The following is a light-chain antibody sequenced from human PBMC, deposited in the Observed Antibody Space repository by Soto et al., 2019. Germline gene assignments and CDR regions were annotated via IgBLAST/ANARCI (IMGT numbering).Light chain of an antibody. CDR3: CSYAGSSNFVV. V-gene: IGLV2-23*03. Sequence: QSALTQPASVSGSPGQSITISCTGTSSDVGSYNLVSWYQQHPGKAPKPMIYEGSKRPSGVSNRFSGSKSGNTASLTISGLQAEDEADYYCCSYAGSSNFVVFGGGIKLTVL. J-gene: IGLJ2*01. CDR2: EGS. CDR1: SSDVGSYNL.